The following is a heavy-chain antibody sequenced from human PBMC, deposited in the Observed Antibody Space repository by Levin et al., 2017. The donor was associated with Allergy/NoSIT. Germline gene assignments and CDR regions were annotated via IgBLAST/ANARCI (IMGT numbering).Heavy chain of an antibody. D-gene: IGHD3-3*01. CDR3: ARHGYYDVWSGWPPNNYDYYGMDV. CDR1: GGSISSSSYY. V-gene: IGHV4-39*01. J-gene: IGHJ6*02. CDR2: IYYSGST. Sequence: SETLSLTCTVSGGSISSSSYYWGWIRQPPGKGLEWIGSIYYSGSTYYNPSLKSRVTISVDTSKNQFSLKLSSVTAADTAVYYCARHGYYDVWSGWPPNNYDYYGMDVWGQGTTVTVSS.